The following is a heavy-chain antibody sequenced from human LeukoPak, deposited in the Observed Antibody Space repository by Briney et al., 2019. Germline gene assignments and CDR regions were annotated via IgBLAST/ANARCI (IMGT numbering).Heavy chain of an antibody. D-gene: IGHD1-26*01. J-gene: IGHJ4*02. CDR3: ARDYESGTYFDY. CDR2: ISISGITT. Sequence: GGSLRLSCAASGFTFSSYSMNWVRQTPGKGLEWVSYISISGITTYYADSVKGRFTISRDNSKNTVYLQMNSLRAEDTALYYCARDYESGTYFDYWGQGTLVTVSS. V-gene: IGHV3-48*03. CDR1: GFTFSSYS.